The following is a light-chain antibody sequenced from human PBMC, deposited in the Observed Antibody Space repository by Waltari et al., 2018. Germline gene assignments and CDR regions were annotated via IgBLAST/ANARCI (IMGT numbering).Light chain of an antibody. CDR3: QSYDTSLSGSRV. J-gene: IGLJ2*01. V-gene: IGLV1-40*01. CDR1: NSNLGAGYD. CDR2: ANT. Sequence: QSVLTQPPSVSGAPGQRVTISCTGSNSNLGAGYDVQWYQQLPGTAPKLLIYANTTPPSGVPGRFSGSKSGTSAALAITGLQAEDEADYYCQSYDTSLSGSRVFGGGTKLTVL.